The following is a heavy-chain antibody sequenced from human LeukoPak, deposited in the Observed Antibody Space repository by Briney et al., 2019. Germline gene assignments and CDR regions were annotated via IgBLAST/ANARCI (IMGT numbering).Heavy chain of an antibody. V-gene: IGHV3-20*04. D-gene: IGHD2-2*01. CDR1: GLTFDDYG. J-gene: IGHJ4*02. Sequence: GGSLRLSCAASGLTFDDYGMSWVRQAPGKGLEWVSGINWNGGSTGYADSVKGRFTISRDNAKNSLYLQMNSLRAEDTALYYCARGYCSSTSCYFDYWGQGTLVTVSS. CDR3: ARGYCSSTSCYFDY. CDR2: INWNGGST.